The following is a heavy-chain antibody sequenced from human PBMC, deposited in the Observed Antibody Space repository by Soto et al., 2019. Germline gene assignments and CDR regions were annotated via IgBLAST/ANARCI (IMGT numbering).Heavy chain of an antibody. Sequence: TLSVSWTVSGGSISSYYGSWIRQHAGKGLEWIGRIYTSGSTNYNPSLQSRVTMSVDTSKNQFSLKLSSVTAADTAVYYCASGSGTYDSSYGMDVWGQGTTVTVSS. D-gene: IGHD3-10*01. CDR1: GGSISSYY. CDR3: ASGSGTYDSSYGMDV. CDR2: IYTSGST. J-gene: IGHJ6*02. V-gene: IGHV4-4*07.